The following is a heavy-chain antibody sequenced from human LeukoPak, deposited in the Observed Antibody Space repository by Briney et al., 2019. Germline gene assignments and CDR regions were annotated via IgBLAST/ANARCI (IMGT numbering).Heavy chain of an antibody. CDR1: GGTFSIYG. J-gene: IGHJ5*02. CDR3: ARGHPATARAFNWFDP. V-gene: IGHV1-69*06. D-gene: IGHD5-18*01. Sequence: ASVKLSFKASGGTFSIYGIIWVRQAPGQGLEWMGGIIPVFGSPSYAQKLQGRVTITADKTTTTAYMDLSSLRSENTAVYYCARGHPATARAFNWFDPWGQGTPVTVSS. CDR2: IIPVFGSP.